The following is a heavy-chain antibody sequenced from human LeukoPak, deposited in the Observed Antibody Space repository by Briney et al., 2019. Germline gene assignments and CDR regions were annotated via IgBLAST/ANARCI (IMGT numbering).Heavy chain of an antibody. Sequence: SQTLSLTCTVSGGSISSGGYYWSWIRQHPGKGLEWIGYIYYSGSTYYNPSLKSRVTISVDTSKNQFSLKLSSVTAADTAVYYCARGSAGIGLYDSSLEYFQHWGQGTLVTVSS. D-gene: IGHD3-22*01. CDR2: IYYSGST. V-gene: IGHV4-31*03. CDR1: GGSISSGGYY. J-gene: IGHJ1*01. CDR3: ARGSAGIGLYDSSLEYFQH.